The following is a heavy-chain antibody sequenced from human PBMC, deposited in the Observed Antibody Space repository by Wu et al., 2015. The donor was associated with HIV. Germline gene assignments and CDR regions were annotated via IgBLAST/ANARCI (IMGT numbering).Heavy chain of an antibody. CDR1: GGTFSSYA. J-gene: IGHJ6*03. D-gene: IGHD3-10*01. CDR2: ISAYNGNT. V-gene: IGHV1-18*01. CDR3: ARGGRDLGVSYYYYYYMDV. Sequence: QVQLVQSGAEVKKPGSSVKVSCKASGGTFSSYAISWVRQAPGQGLEWMGWISAYNGNTTYAQKLQGRVTMTTDTSTSTAYMELRSLRSDDTAVYYCARGGRDLGVSYYYYYYMDVWGKGTRSPSP.